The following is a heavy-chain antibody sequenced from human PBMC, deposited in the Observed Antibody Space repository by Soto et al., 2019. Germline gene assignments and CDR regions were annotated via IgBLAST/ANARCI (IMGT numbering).Heavy chain of an antibody. Sequence: QVQLVQSGAEVKKPGASVKVSCKASGYTFTGYYIHWVRQAPGQGLEWMGAISPNSGGTKYAQKFQGRVTMPRDTYITEVCLALSNLSPDDTAVYYCGQGRSGDVDVFYWGHGALVTV. CDR2: ISPNSGGT. CDR3: GQGRSGDVDVFY. D-gene: IGHD1-26*01. CDR1: GYTFTGYY. J-gene: IGHJ4*01. V-gene: IGHV1-2*02.